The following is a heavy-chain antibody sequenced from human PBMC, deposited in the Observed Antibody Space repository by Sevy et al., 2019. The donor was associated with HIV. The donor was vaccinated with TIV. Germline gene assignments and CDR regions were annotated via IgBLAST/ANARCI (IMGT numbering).Heavy chain of an antibody. CDR3: ARDNATVSRRGLRYYYYGTDV. V-gene: IGHV3-7*01. D-gene: IGHD2-2*01. CDR1: GFTFSTYW. Sequence: GGSLRLSCAASGFTFSTYWMSWFRQAPGKGLEGVANINEDGTEKFYVDSVKGRFTMSRDNAKNSLYLQMNSLSAEDAAVYSCARDNATVSRRGLRYYYYGTDVWGQGTTVTVSS. J-gene: IGHJ6*02. CDR2: INEDGTEK.